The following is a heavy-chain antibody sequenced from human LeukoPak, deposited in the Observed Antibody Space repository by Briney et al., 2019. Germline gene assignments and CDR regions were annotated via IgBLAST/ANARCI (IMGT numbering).Heavy chain of an antibody. CDR2: IYESGTT. CDR1: GESFNSDY. CDR3: ARGAWATRLGS. D-gene: IGHD2-15*01. V-gene: IGHV4-34*01. Sequence: PSETLSLTCAVYGESFNSDYWSWVRQPPGEGLEWIGEIYESGTTEYNPSLKSRVTISMVPSKQQFSLSLSSVTAADTAVHYCARGAWATRLGSWGLGTPVIVSS. J-gene: IGHJ4*02.